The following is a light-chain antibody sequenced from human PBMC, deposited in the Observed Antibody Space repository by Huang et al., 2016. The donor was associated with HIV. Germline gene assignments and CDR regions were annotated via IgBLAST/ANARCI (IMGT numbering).Light chain of an antibody. CDR3: QQYYSLPQT. J-gene: IGKJ1*01. Sequence: DIIMSQPPESLTVSLGERATLNCRSSQSVYASSTSKDYMAWFQQKPGQPPKLLLFWASSREVGVPDRFSGSGSGTHFTLTSANLQPEDAAIYYCQQYYSLPQTFGQGTRV. CDR1: QSVYASSTSKDY. V-gene: IGKV4-1*01. CDR2: WAS.